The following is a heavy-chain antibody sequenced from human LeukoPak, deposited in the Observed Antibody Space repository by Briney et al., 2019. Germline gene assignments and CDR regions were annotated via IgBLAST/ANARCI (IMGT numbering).Heavy chain of an antibody. D-gene: IGHD3-16*02. CDR1: GGSFSGYY. V-gene: IGHV4-34*01. CDR2: INHSGST. CDR3: ARGSIYDYVWGSYRYDAFDI. Sequence: SETLSLTCAVYGGSFSGYYWSWIRQPPGKGLEWIGEINHSGSTNYNPSLKSRVTISVDTSKNQFSLKLSSVTAADTAVYYCARGSIYDYVWGSYRYDAFDIWGQGTMVTVSS. J-gene: IGHJ3*02.